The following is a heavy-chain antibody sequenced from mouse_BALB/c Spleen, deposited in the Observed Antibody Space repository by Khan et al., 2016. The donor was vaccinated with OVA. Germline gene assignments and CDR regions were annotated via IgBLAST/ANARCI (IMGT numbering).Heavy chain of an antibody. V-gene: IGHV1S132*01. CDR3: AREEALYYFDY. J-gene: IGHJ2*01. CDR2: IYPGTDNT. Sequence: QVQLQQSGAELVRPGTSVKLSCKTSGYIFTSYWIHWVKQRSGQGLEWIARIYPGTDNTYYNEKLKDKATLTADKSSSTAYMQLSSLKAEDSAVCFCAREEALYYFDYWGQGTTLTVSS. D-gene: IGHD3-2*02. CDR1: GYIFTSYW.